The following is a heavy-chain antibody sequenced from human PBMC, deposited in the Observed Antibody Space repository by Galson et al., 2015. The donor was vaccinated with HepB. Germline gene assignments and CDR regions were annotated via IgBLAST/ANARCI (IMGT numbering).Heavy chain of an antibody. Sequence: SVKVSCKASGYTFTGYYMHWVRQAPGQGLEWMGWINPNSGGTNYAQKFQGRVTMTRDTSISTAYMELSRLRSDDTAVYYCARTSGGGITGMLQWWDYWGQGTLVTVSS. V-gene: IGHV1-2*02. CDR1: GYTFTGYY. CDR2: INPNSGGT. D-gene: IGHD1-20*01. J-gene: IGHJ4*02. CDR3: ARTSGGGITGMLQWWDY.